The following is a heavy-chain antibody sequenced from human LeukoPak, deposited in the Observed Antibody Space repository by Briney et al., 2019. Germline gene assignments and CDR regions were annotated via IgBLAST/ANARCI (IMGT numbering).Heavy chain of an antibody. CDR3: ARDSFNIVVVPAAI. D-gene: IGHD2-2*01. CDR2: ISGSGGNT. V-gene: IGHV3-23*01. Sequence: GGSLRLSCVGSGFTFTSNPLSWVRQAPGKGLEWVSAISGSGGNTYYGDSVRGRFTISRDNSKNTLYLQMNSLRAEDTAVYYCARDSFNIVVVPAAIWGQGTLVTVSS. CDR1: GFTFTSNP. J-gene: IGHJ4*02.